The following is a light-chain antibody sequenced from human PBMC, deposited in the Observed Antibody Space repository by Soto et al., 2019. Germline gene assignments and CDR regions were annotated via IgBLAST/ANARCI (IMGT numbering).Light chain of an antibody. CDR3: QQRSNWPPLT. V-gene: IGKV3-11*01. CDR1: QSVSSY. CDR2: DAS. J-gene: IGKJ4*01. Sequence: EIVLTQSPATLSLSPGERATLSCRASQSVSSYLAWYQPKPGQAPRLLIYDASNSATGIPARFSGSGSGTDFTLTISSLEPEDFAVYYCQQRSNWPPLTFGGGTKVEIK.